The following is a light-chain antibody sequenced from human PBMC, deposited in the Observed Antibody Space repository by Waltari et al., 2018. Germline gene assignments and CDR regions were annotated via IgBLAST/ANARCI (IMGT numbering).Light chain of an antibody. CDR2: DAS. V-gene: IGKV1-33*01. J-gene: IGKJ3*01. CDR1: QDISNY. Sequence: DIHMTQSPSSLSAFVGDRVTITCQARQDISNYLNWYQQKPGKATKLLIYDASNLETGVPSRFSGSGSGTDFTFTISSLQPEDIATYYCQQYDNLPFTFGPGTKVDIK. CDR3: QQYDNLPFT.